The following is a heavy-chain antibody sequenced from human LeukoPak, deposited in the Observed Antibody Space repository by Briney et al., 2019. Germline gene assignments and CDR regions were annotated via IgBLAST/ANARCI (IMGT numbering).Heavy chain of an antibody. CDR1: VGSINNYF. J-gene: IGHJ4*02. V-gene: IGHV4-59*12. CDR2: IYYSGST. Sequence: PSETLSLTCTVSVGSINNYFWSWIRQPPGKGLEWIGYIYYSGSTNYNPSLKSRVTISVDTSKNQFSLKLSSVTAADTAVYYCARGRLGIGYSYGRNLRYFDYWGQGTLVTVSS. CDR3: ARGRLGIGYSYGRNLRYFDY. D-gene: IGHD5-18*01.